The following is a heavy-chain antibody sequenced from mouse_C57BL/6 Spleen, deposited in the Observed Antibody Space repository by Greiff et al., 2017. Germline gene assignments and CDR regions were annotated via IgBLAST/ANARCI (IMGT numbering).Heavy chain of an antibody. CDR2: IDPSDSYT. D-gene: IGHD1-1*01. CDR1: GYTFTSYW. J-gene: IGHJ4*01. CDR3: ARGGPTTVVAKGYAMDY. Sequence: QVQLQQPGAELVMPGASVKLSCKASGYTFTSYWMHWVKQRPGQGLEWIGEIDPSDSYTNYNQKFKGQSTLAVDKSSSTAYMQLSSLTSEDSAVYYCARGGPTTVVAKGYAMDYWGQGTSVTVSS. V-gene: IGHV1-69*01.